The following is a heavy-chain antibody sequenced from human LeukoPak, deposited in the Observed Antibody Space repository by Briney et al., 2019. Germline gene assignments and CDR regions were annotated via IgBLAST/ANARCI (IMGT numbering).Heavy chain of an antibody. J-gene: IGHJ3*02. CDR1: GGSISSSSYY. D-gene: IGHD2-21*02. CDR3: ARRVVVTATHDAFDI. Sequence: SETLSLTCTVSGGSISSSSYYWGWIRQPPGKGLEWIGSIYYSGSTYYNPSLKSRVTISVDTSKNQFSLKLSSVTAVDTAVYYCARRVVVTATHDAFDIWGQGTMVTVSS. V-gene: IGHV4-39*07. CDR2: IYYSGST.